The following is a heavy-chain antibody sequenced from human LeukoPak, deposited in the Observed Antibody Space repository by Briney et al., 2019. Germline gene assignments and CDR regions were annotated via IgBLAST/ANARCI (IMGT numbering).Heavy chain of an antibody. CDR2: IYYSGST. Sequence: SETLSLTCTVSGGSISSHYWSWIRQPPGKGLEWIGYIYYSGSTNYNPSLKSRVTISVDTSKNQFSLKLSSVTAADTAVYYCARGLPSAAATGFDIWGQGTMVTVSS. CDR3: ARGLPSAAATGFDI. J-gene: IGHJ3*02. D-gene: IGHD2-2*01. V-gene: IGHV4-59*11. CDR1: GGSISSHY.